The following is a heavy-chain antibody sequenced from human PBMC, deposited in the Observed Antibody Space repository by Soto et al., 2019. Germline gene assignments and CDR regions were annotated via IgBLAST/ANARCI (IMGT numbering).Heavy chain of an antibody. CDR3: ARGIAVADTLDY. CDR2: IYYSGST. Sequence: PSETLSLTCTVSGGSVSSGSYYWSWIRQPPGKRLEWIGYIYYSGSTNYNPSLKSRVTISVDTSKNQFSLKLSSVTAADTAVYYCARGIAVADTLDYWGQGTLVTVSS. CDR1: GGSVSSGSYY. D-gene: IGHD6-19*01. J-gene: IGHJ4*02. V-gene: IGHV4-61*01.